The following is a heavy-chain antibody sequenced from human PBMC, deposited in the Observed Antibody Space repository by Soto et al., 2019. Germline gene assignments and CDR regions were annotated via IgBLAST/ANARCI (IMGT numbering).Heavy chain of an antibody. J-gene: IGHJ6*02. CDR1: GFTFSSYG. V-gene: IGHV3-30*18. CDR2: ISYDGSNK. Sequence: SLRLSCAASGFTFSSYGMHWVRQAPGKGLEWVAVISYDGSNKYYADSVKGRFTISRDNSKNTLYLQMNSLRAEDTAVYYCAKGRRAPTVTQFREDYYGMDVWGQGTTVTVSS. D-gene: IGHD4-17*01. CDR3: AKGRRAPTVTQFREDYYGMDV.